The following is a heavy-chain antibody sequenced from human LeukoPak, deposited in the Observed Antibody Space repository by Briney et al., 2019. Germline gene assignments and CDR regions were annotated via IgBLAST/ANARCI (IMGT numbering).Heavy chain of an antibody. CDR2: IYYSGST. V-gene: IGHV4-30-4*01. D-gene: IGHD4-17*01. CDR3: ASDYGGNLHYFDY. CDR1: GGSISSGDYY. Sequence: PSQTLSLTCTVSGGSISSGDYYWSWIRQPPGKGLEWIGYIYYSGSTYYNPSLKSRVTISVDTSKNQFSLKLSSVTATDTAVYYCASDYGGNLHYFDYWGQGTLVTVSS. J-gene: IGHJ4*02.